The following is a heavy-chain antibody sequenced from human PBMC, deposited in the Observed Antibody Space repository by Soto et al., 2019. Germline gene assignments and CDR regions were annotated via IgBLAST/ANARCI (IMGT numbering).Heavy chain of an antibody. CDR2: ISSSSSYI. CDR3: ARSARYCTNGVCLHYPGYYXDY. V-gene: IGHV3-21*01. Sequence: LRLSCAASGFTFSSYSMNWVRQAPGKGLEWVSSISSSSSYIYYADSVKGRFTISRDNAKNSLYLQMNSLRAEDTAVYYCARSARYCTNGVCLHYPGYYXDYWGQGTLVTVS. CDR1: GFTFSSYS. J-gene: IGHJ4*02. D-gene: IGHD2-8*01.